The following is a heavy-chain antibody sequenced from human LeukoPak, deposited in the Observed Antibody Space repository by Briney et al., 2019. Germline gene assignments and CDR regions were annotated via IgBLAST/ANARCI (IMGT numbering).Heavy chain of an antibody. V-gene: IGHV4-28*05. CDR2: IYYSGSI. Sequence: PSETLSLTCAVSGYSISSSNWWGWIRQPPGKGLEWIGYIYYSGSIYYNPSLKSRVTMSVDTSKNQFSLKLSSVTAVDTAVYYCARVITGTTNWFDPWGQGTLVTVPS. J-gene: IGHJ5*02. CDR1: GYSISSSNW. D-gene: IGHD1-20*01. CDR3: ARVITGTTNWFDP.